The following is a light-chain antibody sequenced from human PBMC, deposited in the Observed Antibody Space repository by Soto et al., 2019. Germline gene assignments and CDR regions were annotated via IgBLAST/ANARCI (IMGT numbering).Light chain of an antibody. CDR2: GAS. Sequence: EIVLTQSPGTLSLSPGERATLSCRASQSVSSSYLAWYRQRPGQAPRLLIHGASTRATGIPDRFSGSGSGRHFTLTISRLEPEDFAVYFCQRYDSSRAFGQGTKVEIK. CDR1: QSVSSSY. V-gene: IGKV3-20*01. J-gene: IGKJ1*01. CDR3: QRYDSSRA.